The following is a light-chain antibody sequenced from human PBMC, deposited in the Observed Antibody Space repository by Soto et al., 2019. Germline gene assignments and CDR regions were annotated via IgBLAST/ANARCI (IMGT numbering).Light chain of an antibody. CDR3: MQRTHVPIT. Sequence: VLTQAPLSLSVTPGQPASMSCKSSQSLLYGDGKTYLYWYLQRPGQPPQLLIYDGSNRFLGVADRFSGSGSETDYTREISRVEAEDVGVYYCMQRTHVPITFGQGTRLEIK. J-gene: IGKJ5*01. V-gene: IGKV2D-29*01. CDR1: QSLLYGDGKTY. CDR2: DGS.